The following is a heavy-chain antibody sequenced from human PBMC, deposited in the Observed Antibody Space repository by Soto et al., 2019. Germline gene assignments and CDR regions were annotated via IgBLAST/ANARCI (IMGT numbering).Heavy chain of an antibody. V-gene: IGHV4-30-2*01. Sequence: SETLSLTCEVSGGPISSGGYSWSWIRQPPGKGLEWIGYIYHSGGIYYNPSLRGRVTMSIDRTKKQFSLKLSSVTAADTAVYFCARTMTTSGWFDPWGQGTLVTVYS. D-gene: IGHD4-17*01. CDR3: ARTMTTSGWFDP. CDR1: GGPISSGGYS. J-gene: IGHJ5*02. CDR2: IYHSGGI.